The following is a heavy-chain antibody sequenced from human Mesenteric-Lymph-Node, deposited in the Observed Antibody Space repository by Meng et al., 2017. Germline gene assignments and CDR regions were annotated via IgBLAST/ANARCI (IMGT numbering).Heavy chain of an antibody. J-gene: IGHJ4*02. CDR2: MNPNSGNT. CDR3: ARGDRAAAKI. Sequence: ASVKVSCKASGYTFTGYYMHWVRQATGQGLEWMGWMNPNSGNTGYAQKFQGRVTMTRNTSISTAYMELSSLRSEATAVYYCARGDRAAAKIWGQGTLVTVSS. CDR1: GYTFTGYY. V-gene: IGHV1-8*02. D-gene: IGHD6-13*01.